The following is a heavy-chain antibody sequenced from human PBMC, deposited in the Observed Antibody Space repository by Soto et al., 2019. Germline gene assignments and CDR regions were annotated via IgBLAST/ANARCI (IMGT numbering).Heavy chain of an antibody. V-gene: IGHV3-74*01. D-gene: IGHD6-13*01. J-gene: IGHJ4*02. CDR1: GFTFSRFW. Sequence: GGSLRLSCAASGFTFSRFWMHWVRQAPGKXLVWVSRINTDGSSTTYADSVKGRFTISRDNAKNTLYLQMDSLRAEDTGVYYCTRDPGAYSSTWSFYFDSWGQGTLVTVSS. CDR3: TRDPGAYSSTWSFYFDS. CDR2: INTDGSST.